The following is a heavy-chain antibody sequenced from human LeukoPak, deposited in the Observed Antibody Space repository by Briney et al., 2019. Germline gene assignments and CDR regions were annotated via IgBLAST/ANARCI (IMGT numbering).Heavy chain of an antibody. D-gene: IGHD3-22*01. CDR2: INQDGSKK. CDR3: ANGDDSSGYYYSWTY. CDR1: RFAFSNYW. J-gene: IGHJ4*02. V-gene: IGHV3-7*03. Sequence: PGGSLRLSCVASRFAFSNYWMSWVRQAPGKGLEWVANINQDGSKKPYADSMKGRSTISRDNAKNSLYLQLNSLRAEDTALYYCANGDDSSGYYYSWTYWGQGTLVTVSS.